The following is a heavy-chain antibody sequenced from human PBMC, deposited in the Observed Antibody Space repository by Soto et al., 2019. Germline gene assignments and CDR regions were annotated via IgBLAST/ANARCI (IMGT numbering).Heavy chain of an antibody. CDR2: ISSSSRYM. CDR1: GFTFSSYN. D-gene: IGHD2-2*02. V-gene: IGHV3-21*01. Sequence: PGGSLRLSCAASGFTFSSYNMNWVRQAPGKGLEWVSSISSSSRYMYYADSVKGRLTIPRDNAKNSLYLHMNSLRAEDTAVYYCARGYCSRNSCYTGDAFDIWGQGTVVTVSS. J-gene: IGHJ3*02. CDR3: ARGYCSRNSCYTGDAFDI.